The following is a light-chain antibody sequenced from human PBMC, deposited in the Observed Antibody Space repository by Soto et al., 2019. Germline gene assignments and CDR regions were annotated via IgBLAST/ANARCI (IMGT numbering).Light chain of an antibody. CDR2: GAS. CDR3: HQYGSSGT. CDR1: QSVSNNY. Sequence: EILLTQSPGTLSLSPGERATLSCRASQSVSNNYLAWYQQKPGQAPRLLIYGASNRATGIPDRFSGSGSGTDFTLTISRLEPEDFAVYYCHQYGSSGTFGQGTKVDIK. V-gene: IGKV3-20*01. J-gene: IGKJ1*01.